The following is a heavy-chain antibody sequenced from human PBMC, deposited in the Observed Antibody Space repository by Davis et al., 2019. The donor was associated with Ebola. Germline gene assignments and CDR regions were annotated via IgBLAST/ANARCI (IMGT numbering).Heavy chain of an antibody. CDR3: ARSNWNDHYYYYGMDV. CDR1: GASVSTGIDY. V-gene: IGHV4-61*01. Sequence: GSLRLSCSVSGASVSTGIDYWTWVRQPPGKGLEWIGYVYYTGSTSSNPSLKSRVTISADKSKNQFSLKLSSVTAADTAVYYCARSNWNDHYYYYGMDVWGQGTTVTVSS. CDR2: VYYTGST. J-gene: IGHJ6*02. D-gene: IGHD1-20*01.